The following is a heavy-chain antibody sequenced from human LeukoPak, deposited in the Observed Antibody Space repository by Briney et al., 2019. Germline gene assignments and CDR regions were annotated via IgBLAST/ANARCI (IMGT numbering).Heavy chain of an antibody. J-gene: IGHJ4*02. Sequence: SETLSLTCTVSGGSISSSSYYWGWIRQPPGKGLEWIGSIYYSGSTYYNPSLKSRVTISVDTSKNQFSLKLGSVTAADTAVYYCARRDSGYDLFDYWGQGTLVTVSS. D-gene: IGHD5-12*01. CDR2: IYYSGST. CDR1: GGSISSSSYY. V-gene: IGHV4-39*01. CDR3: ARRDSGYDLFDY.